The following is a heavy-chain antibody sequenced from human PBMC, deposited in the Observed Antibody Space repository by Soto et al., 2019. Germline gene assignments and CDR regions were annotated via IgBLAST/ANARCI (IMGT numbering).Heavy chain of an antibody. V-gene: IGHV3-33*01. CDR1: GFTFSSYG. CDR2: IWYDGSNK. Sequence: QVQLVESGGGVVQPGRSLRLSCAASGFTFSSYGMHWVRQAPGKGLEWVAVIWYDGSNKYYADSVKGRFTISRDNSKNTLYLQMNSLRDEDTAVYYCARDGGIAVAAPRDGMDVWGQGTTVTVSS. D-gene: IGHD6-19*01. J-gene: IGHJ6*02. CDR3: ARDGGIAVAAPRDGMDV.